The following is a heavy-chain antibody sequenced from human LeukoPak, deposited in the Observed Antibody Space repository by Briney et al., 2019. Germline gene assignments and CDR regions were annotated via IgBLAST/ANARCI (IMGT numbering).Heavy chain of an antibody. V-gene: IGHV1-18*01. CDR1: GYTFSSYG. D-gene: IGHD3-10*01. CDR3: AREETYGSGSPPDY. Sequence: ASVKVSCKASGYTFSSYGISWVRRAPGQGLEWMGWISTHNGNTNYAQKVQGRVTMTTDTSTSTAYMELRSLRSDDTALYYCAREETYGSGSPPDYWGQGTLVTVSS. CDR2: ISTHNGNT. J-gene: IGHJ4*02.